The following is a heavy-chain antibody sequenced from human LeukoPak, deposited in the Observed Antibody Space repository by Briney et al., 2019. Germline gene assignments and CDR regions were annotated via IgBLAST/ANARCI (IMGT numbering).Heavy chain of an antibody. Sequence: GGSLRLSCAASGFNFNNYAMTWVRQAPGKGLEWVSGITGSADSTYYTDSVKGRFSISRDNSKNTLYLQMNSLRAGDTAVYYCARADFWSGYRFDYWGQGTLVTVSS. V-gene: IGHV3-23*01. D-gene: IGHD3-3*01. J-gene: IGHJ4*02. CDR2: ITGSADST. CDR3: ARADFWSGYRFDY. CDR1: GFNFNNYA.